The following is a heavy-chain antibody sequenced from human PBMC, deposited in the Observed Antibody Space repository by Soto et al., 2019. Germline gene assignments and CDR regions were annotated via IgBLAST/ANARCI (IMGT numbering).Heavy chain of an antibody. V-gene: IGHV3-21*06. J-gene: IGHJ4*02. Sequence: LRLSCEASGFRFNSYSMNWVRQAPQKGLEWVSLIDARSNYIYYADSVKGRFTISRDNARNSLYLQMDSLRVEDTAVYYCVRENEMAGATSAFEYWGQGTPVTVSS. CDR1: GFRFNSYS. D-gene: IGHD1-26*01. CDR2: IDARSNYI. CDR3: VRENEMAGATSAFEY.